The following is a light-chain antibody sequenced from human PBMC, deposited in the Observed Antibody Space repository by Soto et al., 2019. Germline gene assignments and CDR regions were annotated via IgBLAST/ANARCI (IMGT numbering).Light chain of an antibody. CDR3: QQRSNWLT. Sequence: EIVLTQSPATLSLSPGERATLSCRASQGVSSYLAWYQQKPGQAPRLLIYDASNMATGIPASFSGSGPGTDFTHTSSSLEPEDFAVYYCQQRSNWLTFGGGTKVEIK. J-gene: IGKJ4*01. CDR1: QGVSSY. CDR2: DAS. V-gene: IGKV3D-11*01.